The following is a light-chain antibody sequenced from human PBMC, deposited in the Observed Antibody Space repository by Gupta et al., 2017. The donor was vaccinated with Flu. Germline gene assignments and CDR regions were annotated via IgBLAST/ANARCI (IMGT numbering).Light chain of an antibody. CDR3: QQRSNRPPYT. CDR2: DAS. CDR1: QSVSRY. V-gene: IGKV3-11*01. J-gene: IGKJ2*01. Sequence: ATLSLSPGERATLPCRASQSVSRYLAWYEQKPGQAPRLLIYDASNRATGIPARFSGSGYGTDFTLTISSREPEDFAVYYCQQRSNRPPYTFGQGTKLQIK.